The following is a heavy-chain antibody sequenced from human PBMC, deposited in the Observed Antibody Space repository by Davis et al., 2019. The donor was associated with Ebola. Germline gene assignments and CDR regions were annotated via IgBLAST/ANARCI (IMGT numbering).Heavy chain of an antibody. CDR3: VKIPVDV. V-gene: IGHV3-48*02. CDR1: GFTFSSYS. CDR2: ISSSSSTI. Sequence: GESLKISCAASGFTFSSYSMNWVRQAPGKGLEWVSYISSSSSTIYYADSVKGRFTISRDNAKNSLYLQMNSLRDEDTAVYYCVKIPVDVWGKGTTVTVSS. J-gene: IGHJ6*04.